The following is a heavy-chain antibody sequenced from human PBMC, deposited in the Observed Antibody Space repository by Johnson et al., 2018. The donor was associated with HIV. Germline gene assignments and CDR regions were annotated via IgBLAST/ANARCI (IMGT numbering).Heavy chain of an antibody. CDR3: ARDLAPRPPARLDVFDV. J-gene: IGHJ3*01. D-gene: IGHD2-15*01. CDR1: GFSFSGFA. Sequence: QVQLVESGGGVVQPGRSLRLSCVVSGFSFSGFAMHWVRQAPGTGLDWMAVISYDGRNQQYAESVKGRFTISRDNYKNTLYLQMSSVRPEDTAVYYCARDLAPRPPARLDVFDVWGQGTMVTVS. CDR2: ISYDGRNQ. V-gene: IGHV3-30-3*01.